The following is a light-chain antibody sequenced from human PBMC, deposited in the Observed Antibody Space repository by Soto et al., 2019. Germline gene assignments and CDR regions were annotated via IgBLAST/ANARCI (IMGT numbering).Light chain of an antibody. CDR3: CSYAGSSTYV. V-gene: IGLV2-23*02. J-gene: IGLJ1*01. CDR1: SSDVGSYKY. CDR2: EVS. Sequence: QSALTQPASVSGSPGRSITISCTGTSSDVGSYKYVSWYQQHPGKAPKLMIYEVSKRPSGYANRFSGSKSGNTASLTISGLQAEDEADYYCCSYAGSSTYVFGTGTKVTVL.